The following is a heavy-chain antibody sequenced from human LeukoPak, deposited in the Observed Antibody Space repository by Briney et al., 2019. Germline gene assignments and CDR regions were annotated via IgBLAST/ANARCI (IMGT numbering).Heavy chain of an antibody. CDR3: AREFADDSKHYGMDV. CDR2: MYYSGST. V-gene: IGHV4-61*01. CDR1: GGSVSSGSYY. J-gene: IGHJ6*02. D-gene: IGHD3-9*01. Sequence: SETLSLTCTVSGGSVSSGSYYWSWMRQPSGTGLEWIGYMYYSGSTKYNPSLKSRVTISVDTSKNQFSLKLSSVTAADTAVYYCAREFADDSKHYGMDVWGQGTTVTVSS.